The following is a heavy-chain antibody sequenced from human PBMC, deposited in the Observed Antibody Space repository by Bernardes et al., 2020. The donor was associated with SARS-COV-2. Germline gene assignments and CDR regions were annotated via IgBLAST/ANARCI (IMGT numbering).Heavy chain of an antibody. Sequence: ASEKVSCKASGYTFTSYDINWVRQATGQGLEWMGWMNPNSGNTGYAQKFQGRVTMTRNTSISTAYMELSSLRSEDTAVYYCARPTSITIFGVVIVSDAFDIWGQGTMVTVSS. V-gene: IGHV1-8*01. J-gene: IGHJ3*02. CDR2: MNPNSGNT. CDR3: ARPTSITIFGVVIVSDAFDI. CDR1: GYTFTSYD. D-gene: IGHD3-3*01.